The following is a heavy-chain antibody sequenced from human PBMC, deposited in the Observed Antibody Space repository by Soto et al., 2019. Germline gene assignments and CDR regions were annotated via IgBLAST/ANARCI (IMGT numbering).Heavy chain of an antibody. D-gene: IGHD6-19*01. J-gene: IGHJ4*01. V-gene: IGHV1-3*01. Sequence: QVQLVQSGAEVKKPGASVNVSCKASGFTFIKYAMHWVRQAPGQRPEWMGWINAGNGNTRYSQRWQGRVTITRDTSASTVYMDLSSLRSEDTAFYYCARDYADIAVAGIPLLAHWGQGTLVTVSS. CDR2: INAGNGNT. CDR1: GFTFIKYA. CDR3: ARDYADIAVAGIPLLAH.